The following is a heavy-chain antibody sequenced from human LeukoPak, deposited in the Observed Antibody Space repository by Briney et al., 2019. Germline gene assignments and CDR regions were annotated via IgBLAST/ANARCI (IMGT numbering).Heavy chain of an antibody. CDR3: ARAGPDSPDDYYMDV. D-gene: IGHD2-21*02. CDR1: GGSISRGGYY. V-gene: IGHV4-30-2*01. J-gene: IGHJ6*03. Sequence: PSETPSLTCTVSGGSISRGGYYWSWIRQPPGKGLEWIGYIYYNGGTFYTPSLKSRVTISIDRSENKFALRLNSVTAADTAVYYCARAGPDSPDDYYMDVWGKGTTVTVSS. CDR2: IYYNGGT.